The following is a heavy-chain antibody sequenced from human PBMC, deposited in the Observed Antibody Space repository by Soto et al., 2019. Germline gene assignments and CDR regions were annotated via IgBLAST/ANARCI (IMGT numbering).Heavy chain of an antibody. Sequence: GASVKVSCKASGGTFSSYAISWVRQAPGQGLEWMGGIIPIFGTANYAQKFQGRVTITADESTSTAYMELSSQRSEDTAVYYCAADMIVVVNSDDYYYGMDVWGQGTTVTVSS. CDR1: GGTFSSYA. CDR2: IIPIFGTA. D-gene: IGHD3-22*01. CDR3: AADMIVVVNSDDYYYGMDV. V-gene: IGHV1-69*13. J-gene: IGHJ6*02.